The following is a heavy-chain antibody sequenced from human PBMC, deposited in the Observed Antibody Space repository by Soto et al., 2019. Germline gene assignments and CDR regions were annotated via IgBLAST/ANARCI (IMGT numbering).Heavy chain of an antibody. D-gene: IGHD5-18*01. CDR1: AFPFSRYC. J-gene: IGHJ4*02. CDR3: ARDQPGYSYGYGLGY. V-gene: IGHV3-21*01. CDR2: ISSSSSNI. Sequence: PGGSLRLSCAASAFPFSRYCMHWVRQTPGKGLEWVSSISSSSSNIYYADSVKGRFTISRDNAKNSLYLQMNSLRAEDTAVYYCARDQPGYSYGYGLGYWGQGTLVTVSS.